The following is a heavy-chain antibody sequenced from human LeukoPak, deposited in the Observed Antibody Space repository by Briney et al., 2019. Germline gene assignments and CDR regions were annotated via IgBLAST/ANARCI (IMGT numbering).Heavy chain of an antibody. D-gene: IGHD1-26*01. CDR2: IIPIFGTA. CDR3: ARGPGEWELRVFDY. V-gene: IGHV1-69*05. CDR1: GGTFSSYA. Sequence: ASVKVSCKASGGTFSSYAISWVRQAPGQGLEWMGGIIPIFGTANYAQKFQGRVTITTDESTSTAYTELSSLRSEDTAVYYCARGPGEWELRVFDYWGQGTLVTVSS. J-gene: IGHJ4*02.